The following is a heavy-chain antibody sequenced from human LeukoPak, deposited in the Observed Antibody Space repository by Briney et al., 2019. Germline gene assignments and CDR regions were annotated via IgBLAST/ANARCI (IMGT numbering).Heavy chain of an antibody. D-gene: IGHD4-23*01. Sequence: ASVTVSFKTSGYTFTDYYMHWVRQAPGQGLEWVGWISAYNGSTSYAQKLQGRVTMTTDTSTSAAYMELRSLRSDDTAVYYCARTGGNSAYYFDFWGQGTLVTVSS. CDR1: GYTFTDYY. CDR2: ISAYNGST. J-gene: IGHJ4*02. V-gene: IGHV1-18*04. CDR3: ARTGGNSAYYFDF.